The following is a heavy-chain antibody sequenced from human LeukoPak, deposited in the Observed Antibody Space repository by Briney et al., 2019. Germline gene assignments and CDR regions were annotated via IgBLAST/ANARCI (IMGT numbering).Heavy chain of an antibody. CDR1: GGSVSNSLYY. D-gene: IGHD5-18*01. V-gene: IGHV4-61*01. CDR3: ARVLRAASWRSYDY. J-gene: IGHJ4*02. Sequence: SETLSLTCTVSGGSVSNSLYYWSWIRQPRGKGLEWIGYIYYNGDTNYNPSLKSRVIISIDTSSNQFSLRLNSMTAADTAVYYSARVLRAASWRSYDYWGQGSLVTVSS. CDR2: IYYNGDT.